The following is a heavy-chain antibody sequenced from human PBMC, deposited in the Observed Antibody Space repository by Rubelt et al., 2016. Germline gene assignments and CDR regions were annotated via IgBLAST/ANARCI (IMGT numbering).Heavy chain of an antibody. CDR3: ARGSYYFDY. V-gene: IGHV3-74*01. Sequence: QVPGKGLVWVSRINSDGSSTSYVDSVKGRFTISRDNAKNTLYLQMNSLRDEDTAVYYRARGSYYFDYWGQGTLVTVSS. CDR2: INSDGSST. J-gene: IGHJ4*02. D-gene: IGHD2-21*01.